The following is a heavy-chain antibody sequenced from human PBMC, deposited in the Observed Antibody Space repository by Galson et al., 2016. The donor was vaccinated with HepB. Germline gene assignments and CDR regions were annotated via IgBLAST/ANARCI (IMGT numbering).Heavy chain of an antibody. CDR1: GGTFSSFA. CDR2: IIPIFGTG. D-gene: IGHD5-18*01. J-gene: IGHJ6*02. Sequence: SCKASGGTFSSFALSWVRQAPGQGLEWMGGIIPIFGTGNYAQKFQGRVTITADESTSTAYMELSSLRSEDTAVYYCARGTAMVKHYYYGMDVWGQGTTVTVSS. CDR3: ARGTAMVKHYYYGMDV. V-gene: IGHV1-69*01.